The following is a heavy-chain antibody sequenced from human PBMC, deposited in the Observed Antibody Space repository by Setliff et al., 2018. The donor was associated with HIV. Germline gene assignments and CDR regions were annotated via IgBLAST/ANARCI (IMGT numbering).Heavy chain of an antibody. V-gene: IGHV4-39*01. CDR2: VYFNGIT. D-gene: IGHD3-3*01. J-gene: IGHJ4*02. CDR1: GDSVSSRKYY. CDR3: VTVVQDDLGVALFDY. Sequence: SETLSLTCSVSGDSVSSRKYYWGWIRQSPGKGLEWIGSVYFNGITHENPSLKSRVTTSVDTSKNQFFLHLSSVTAADTAIYYCVTVVQDDLGVALFDYGGQGALVTVSS.